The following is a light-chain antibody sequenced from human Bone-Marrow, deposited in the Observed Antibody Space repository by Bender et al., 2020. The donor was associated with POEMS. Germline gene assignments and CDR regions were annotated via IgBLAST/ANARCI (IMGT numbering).Light chain of an antibody. CDR3: CSYGGSPKLGRV. V-gene: IGLV2-23*02. J-gene: IGLJ3*02. CDR1: SSDVGSYNL. Sequence: QSALTQPASVSGSPGQSITISCTGTSSDVGSYNLVSWYQQHPGKAPKLMIYEVSKRPSGVSDRFSGSKSGITASLTISGLQADDEADYYCCSYGGSPKLGRVFGGGTKLTVL. CDR2: EVS.